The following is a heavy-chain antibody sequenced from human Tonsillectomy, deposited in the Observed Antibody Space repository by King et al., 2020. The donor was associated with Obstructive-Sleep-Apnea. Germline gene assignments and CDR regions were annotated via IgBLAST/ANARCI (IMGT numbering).Heavy chain of an antibody. Sequence: VQLVESGGGLVQPGGSLRLSCAASGFTVSNTYMSWVRQAPGKGLEWVSVIYFGGSTYYADSVKGRFAISRDNSKNTLYLQMNSLRAEDTAVYYCARPTRDYDPLPLSYWGQGTLVTVSS. J-gene: IGHJ4*02. D-gene: IGHD4-17*01. CDR1: GFTVSNTY. CDR3: ARPTRDYDPLPLSY. V-gene: IGHV3-66*04. CDR2: IYFGGST.